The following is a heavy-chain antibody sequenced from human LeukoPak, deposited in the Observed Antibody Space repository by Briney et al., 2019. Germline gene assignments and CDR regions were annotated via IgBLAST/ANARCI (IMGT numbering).Heavy chain of an antibody. CDR1: GGPFDSHY. CDR2: IYHSGSA. J-gene: IGHJ5*02. D-gene: IGHD6-13*01. CDR3: ARGVAVGGTTHFDP. Sequence: PSETLSLTCTVSGGPFDSHYWTWIRQPPGKGLEWIAFIYHSGSAVYSPSLRSRVTMSVDRSKRQFSLNLSCVTAADTAVYYCARGVAVGGTTHFDPWGQGTLVTVSS. V-gene: IGHV4-59*08.